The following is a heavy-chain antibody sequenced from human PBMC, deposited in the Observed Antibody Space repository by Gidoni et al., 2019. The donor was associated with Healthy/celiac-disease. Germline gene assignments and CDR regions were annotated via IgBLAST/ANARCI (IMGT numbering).Heavy chain of an antibody. J-gene: IGHJ2*01. D-gene: IGHD5-12*01. CDR2: IYYSGST. V-gene: IGHV4-59*01. CDR1: GGSIRSYY. CDR3: ARVARDGYNTYWYFDL. Sequence: QVQLQESGPGLVKPSATLSLTCTVSGGSIRSYYWSWSRQPPGKGLEWIGYIYYSGSTNYNPSLKSRVTISVDTSKNQFSLKLSSVTAADTAVYYCARVARDGYNTYWYFDLWGRGTQVTVSS.